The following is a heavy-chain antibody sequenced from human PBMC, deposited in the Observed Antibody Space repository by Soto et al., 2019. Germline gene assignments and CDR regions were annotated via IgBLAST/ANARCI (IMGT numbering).Heavy chain of an antibody. CDR1: GFTFDDYA. J-gene: IGHJ4*02. V-gene: IGHV3-9*01. CDR2: ISWNSGSI. CDR3: AKGIRGYSGYDGFDY. D-gene: IGHD5-12*01. Sequence: PGGSLRLSCAASGFTFDDYAMHWVRQAPGKGLEWVSGISWNSGSIGYADSVKGRFTISRDNAKNSLYLQMNSLRAEDTALYYCAKGIRGYSGYDGFDYWGQGTLVTVSS.